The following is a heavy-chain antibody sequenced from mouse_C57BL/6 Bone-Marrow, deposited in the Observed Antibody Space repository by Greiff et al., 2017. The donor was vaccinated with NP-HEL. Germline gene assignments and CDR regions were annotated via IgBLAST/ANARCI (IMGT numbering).Heavy chain of an antibody. CDR3: ANYYVSSFAWFAY. CDR2: IHPNSGST. V-gene: IGHV1-64*01. J-gene: IGHJ3*01. D-gene: IGHD1-1*01. Sequence: QVQLQQPGAELVKPGASVKLSCKASGYTFTSYWMHWVKQRPGQGLEWIGMIHPNSGSTNYNEKFKSKATLTVDKSSSTAYMQLSSLTSEDSAVYYCANYYVSSFAWFAYWGQGTLVTVSA. CDR1: GYTFTSYW.